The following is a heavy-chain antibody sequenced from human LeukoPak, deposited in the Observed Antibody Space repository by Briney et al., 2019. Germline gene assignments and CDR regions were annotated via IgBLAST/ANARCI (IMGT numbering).Heavy chain of an antibody. D-gene: IGHD3-10*01. CDR1: GFTFSAHT. V-gene: IGHV3-48*01. CDR3: ARDVHGAGSYLPDYMDV. CDR2: IGSDGTRL. J-gene: IGHJ6*03. Sequence: GGSLRLSCAASGFTFSAHTMNWVRLAPGKGLEWLAHIGSDGTRLYADSVKGRFTISRDNAENSVYLQMNSLRGEDTAVYFCARDVHGAGSYLPDYMDVWGKGTTVTVS.